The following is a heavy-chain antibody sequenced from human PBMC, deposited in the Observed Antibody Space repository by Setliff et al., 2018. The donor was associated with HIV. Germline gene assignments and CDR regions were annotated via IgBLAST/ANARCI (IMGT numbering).Heavy chain of an antibody. V-gene: IGHV4-59*08. J-gene: IGHJ4*02. CDR1: GGSISTYH. Sequence: PSETLSLTCSVSGGSISTYHWSWIRQPPGKGLEWIGYIYKSGSTNYGPSLKSRVTISPGTSKNQFSLKLTSVTAADTAVYYCARLSDTAMASFDSWGQGILVTVSS. CDR2: IYKSGST. D-gene: IGHD5-18*01. CDR3: ARLSDTAMASFDS.